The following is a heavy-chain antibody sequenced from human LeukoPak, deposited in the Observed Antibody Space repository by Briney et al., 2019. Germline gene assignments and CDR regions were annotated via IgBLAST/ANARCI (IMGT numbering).Heavy chain of an antibody. CDR2: INWNGGST. V-gene: IGHV3-20*04. Sequence: GGSLRLSCAASGFTFDDYGMSWVHQAPGKGLEWVSGINWNGGSTGYADSVKGRFTISRDNAKNSLYLQMNSLRAEDTALYYCARVETSSGSSYYYYYMDVGGKGTTVTVSS. CDR1: GFTFDDYG. CDR3: ARVETSSGSSYYYYYMDV. D-gene: IGHD3-3*01. J-gene: IGHJ6*03.